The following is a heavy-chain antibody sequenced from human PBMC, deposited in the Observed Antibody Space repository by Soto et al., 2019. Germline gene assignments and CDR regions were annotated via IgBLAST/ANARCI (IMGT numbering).Heavy chain of an antibody. Sequence: SETLSLTCTVSGGSISSSSYYWGWIRQPPGKGLEWIGSIYYSGSTYYNPSLKSRVTISVDTSKNQFSLKLSSVTAADTAVYYCARALAAVGDNWFDPWGQGTLVTVSS. CDR1: GGSISSSSYY. D-gene: IGHD6-13*01. CDR2: IYYSGST. CDR3: ARALAAVGDNWFDP. J-gene: IGHJ5*02. V-gene: IGHV4-39*07.